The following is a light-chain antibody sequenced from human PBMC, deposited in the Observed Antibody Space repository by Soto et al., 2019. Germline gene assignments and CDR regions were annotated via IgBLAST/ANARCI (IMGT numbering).Light chain of an antibody. J-gene: IGLJ2*01. CDR3: QTWGTGIHVV. CDR1: SGHSSYA. Sequence: QSVLTQSPSASGSLGASVKLTCTLSSGHSSYAIAWHQQQPEKGPGYLMKLDSDGSHTKGDAIPDRFSGSSSGAERYLTISSLQSEDEADYYCQTWGTGIHVVFGGGTKLTVL. CDR2: LDSDGSH. V-gene: IGLV4-69*01.